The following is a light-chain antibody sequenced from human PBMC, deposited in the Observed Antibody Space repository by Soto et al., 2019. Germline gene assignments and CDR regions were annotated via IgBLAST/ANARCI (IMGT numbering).Light chain of an antibody. CDR2: EVS. CDR3: STYTSSSTV. J-gene: IGLJ3*02. V-gene: IGLV2-14*01. Sequence: QSVLTQPASVSGSPGQSITISCTGTTSDVGSYNYVSWYQQHPGKAPKLIIYEVSNRPSGVSNRFSGSKSGNTASLTVSGLQAEDEGDYYCSTYTSSSTVFGGGTKLTVL. CDR1: TSDVGSYNY.